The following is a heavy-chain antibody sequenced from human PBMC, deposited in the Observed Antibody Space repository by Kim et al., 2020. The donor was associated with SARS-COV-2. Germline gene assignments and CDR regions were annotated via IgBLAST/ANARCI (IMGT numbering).Heavy chain of an antibody. CDR3: ARVPPTGPGGYYYYGMDV. J-gene: IGHJ6*02. V-gene: IGHV4-61*01. CDR1: GGSVSSGSYY. CDR2: IYYSGST. D-gene: IGHD3-10*01. Sequence: SETLSLTCTVSGGSVSSGSYYWSWIRQPPGKGLEWIGYIYYSGSTNYNPSLKSRVTISVDTSKNQFSLELSSVTAADTAVYYCARVPPTGPGGYYYYGMDVWGQGTTVTVSS.